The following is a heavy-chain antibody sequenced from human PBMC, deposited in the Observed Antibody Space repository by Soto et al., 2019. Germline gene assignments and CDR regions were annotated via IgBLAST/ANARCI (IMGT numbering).Heavy chain of an antibody. D-gene: IGHD6-13*01. CDR2: IKQDGSEK. V-gene: IGHV3-7*05. J-gene: IGHJ5*02. CDR3: ARDLGIAATNWFDP. CDR1: GFTFSSYW. Sequence: GGSLRLSCAASGFTFSSYWMSWVRQAPGKGLEWVANIKQDGSEKYYVDSVKGRFTISRDNAKNSLYLQMNSLRAEDTAVYYWARDLGIAATNWFDPWGQGTLVTVSS.